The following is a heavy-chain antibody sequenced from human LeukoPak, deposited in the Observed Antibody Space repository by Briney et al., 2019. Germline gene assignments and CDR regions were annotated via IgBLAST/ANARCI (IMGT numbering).Heavy chain of an antibody. CDR2: ISNRAYSI. V-gene: IGHV3-11*04. CDR1: GFNFSDHY. CDR3: ARDIIVVVVAATSGWFDP. Sequence: GGSLRLSCVGSGFNFSDHYMTWIRQAPGKRPEWISYISNRAYSIYYAVSVKGRFTISRDNAKNSLYLQMNSLRAEDTAVYYCARDIIVVVVAATSGWFDPWGQGTLVTVSS. J-gene: IGHJ5*02. D-gene: IGHD2-15*01.